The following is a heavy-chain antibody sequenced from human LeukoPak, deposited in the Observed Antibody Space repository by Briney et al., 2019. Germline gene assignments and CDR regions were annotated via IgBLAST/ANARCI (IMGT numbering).Heavy chain of an antibody. Sequence: GASVKVSCKASGYTFTSYYMHWVRQAPGQGLEWMGIINPSGGSTSYAQKFQDRVTMTRDMSTTTVYMELSSLRSEDTAVYYCARAGYGDYGWFDPWGQGTLVTVSS. V-gene: IGHV1-46*01. CDR2: INPSGGST. D-gene: IGHD4-17*01. CDR1: GYTFTSYY. CDR3: ARAGYGDYGWFDP. J-gene: IGHJ5*02.